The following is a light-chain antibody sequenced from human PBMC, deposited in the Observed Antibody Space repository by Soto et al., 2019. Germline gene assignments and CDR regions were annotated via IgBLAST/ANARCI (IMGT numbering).Light chain of an antibody. CDR2: EVS. CDR1: SSDVGSYNL. Sequence: QSALTQPASVSGSPGQSITISCTGTSSDVGSYNLVSWYQQHPGKTPKLMIYEVSKRPSGVSNRFSGSKSGNTASLTISGLQAEDEADYYCCSYAGSRYVFGTGTKLTV. V-gene: IGLV2-23*02. CDR3: CSYAGSRYV. J-gene: IGLJ1*01.